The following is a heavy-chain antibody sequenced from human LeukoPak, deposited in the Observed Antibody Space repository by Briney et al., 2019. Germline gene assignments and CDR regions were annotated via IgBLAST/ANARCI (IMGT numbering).Heavy chain of an antibody. Sequence: GGSLRLSCAASGFTFSSYAMSWVRQAPGKGLVWVSRINSDGSDTSYADSVKGRFTISRDNAKNTLYLQMDSLRVEDTGVYYCARDRAWGQGTLVTVSS. CDR2: INSDGSDT. V-gene: IGHV3-74*01. CDR1: GFTFSSYA. D-gene: IGHD3-10*01. CDR3: ARDRA. J-gene: IGHJ5*02.